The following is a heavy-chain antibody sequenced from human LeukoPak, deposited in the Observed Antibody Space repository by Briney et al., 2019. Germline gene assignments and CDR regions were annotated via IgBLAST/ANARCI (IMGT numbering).Heavy chain of an antibody. CDR3: AREIVSMVNYMDD. D-gene: IGHD5-18*01. Sequence: PGGSLRLSCASSGFPFDTYTMTSVRQTPGKGLEWVSAISSRGAYIYHADSLKGRLTISRDNAKNSLYLQMNSLRAEDTAVYYCAREIVSMVNYMDDWGKGTTVTVSS. V-gene: IGHV3-21*01. CDR2: ISSRGAYI. J-gene: IGHJ6*03. CDR1: GFPFDTYT.